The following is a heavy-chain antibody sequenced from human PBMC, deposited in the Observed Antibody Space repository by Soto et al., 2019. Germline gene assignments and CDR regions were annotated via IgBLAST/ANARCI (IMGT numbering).Heavy chain of an antibody. V-gene: IGHV1-3*01. CDR1: GYTFTSYA. CDR2: INAGNGNT. CDR3: ARSDPAYYYDSTPIDY. D-gene: IGHD3-22*01. Sequence: ASVKVSCKASGYTFTSYAMHWVRQAPGQRLEWMGWINAGNGNTKYSQKFQGRVTITRDTSASTAYMELSSLRSEDTAVYYCARSDPAYYYDSTPIDYWGQGTLVTVSS. J-gene: IGHJ4*02.